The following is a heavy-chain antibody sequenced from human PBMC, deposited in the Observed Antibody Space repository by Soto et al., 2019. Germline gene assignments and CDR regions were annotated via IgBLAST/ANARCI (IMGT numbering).Heavy chain of an antibody. V-gene: IGHV3-48*02. CDR3: ARGGSSSDNGMDV. CDR2: FSIGILSI. Sequence: GGSLRLSCAASGFTFSRYTMNWVRQTPGKGLEWVSYFSIGILSIYYADSVKGRFTFSRDNAKNSLFLQMNSLRDEDTAVYYCARGGSSSDNGMDVWGQGTTVTVSS. CDR1: GFTFSRYT. D-gene: IGHD3-16*01. J-gene: IGHJ6*02.